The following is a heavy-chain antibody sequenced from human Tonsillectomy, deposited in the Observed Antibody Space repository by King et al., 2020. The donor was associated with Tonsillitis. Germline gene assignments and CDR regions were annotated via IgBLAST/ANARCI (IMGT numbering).Heavy chain of an antibody. Sequence: VQLVESGGGVVQPGRSLRLSCVASGFTFSSYGMHWVRQAPGKGLEWVAVISYDGSNKYYADSVKGRFTISRDNSKNTLYLQMNSLRAEDTAVYYCARECGGDCYSAFDIWGQGTMVTVSS. J-gene: IGHJ3*02. D-gene: IGHD2-21*02. CDR3: ARECGGDCYSAFDI. V-gene: IGHV3-33*05. CDR2: ISYDGSNK. CDR1: GFTFSSYG.